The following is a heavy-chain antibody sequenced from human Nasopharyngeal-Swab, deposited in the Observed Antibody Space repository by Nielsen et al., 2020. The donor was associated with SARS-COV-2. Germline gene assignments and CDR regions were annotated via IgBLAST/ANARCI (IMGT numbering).Heavy chain of an antibody. D-gene: IGHD4/OR15-4a*01. CDR1: GGTFSSYA. V-gene: IGHV1-69*13. J-gene: IGHJ3*02. CDR3: ASLGSMVQDAFDI. Sequence: SVKVSCKASGGTFSSYANSWVRQAPGQGLEWMGGIIPIFGTANYAQKFQGRVTITADESTSTAYMELSSLRSEDTAVYYCASLGSMVQDAFDIWGQGTMVTVSS. CDR2: IIPIFGTA.